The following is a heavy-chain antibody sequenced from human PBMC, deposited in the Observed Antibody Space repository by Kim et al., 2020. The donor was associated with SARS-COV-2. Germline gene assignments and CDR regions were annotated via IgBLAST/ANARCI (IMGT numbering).Heavy chain of an antibody. J-gene: IGHJ5*02. Sequence: SVKVSCKASGGTFSSYAISWVRQAPGQGLEWMGGIIPIFGTANYAQKFQGRVTITADESTSTAYMELSSLRSEDTAVYYCARRGGGSCYSVGGCGNWFDPWGQGTLVTVSS. V-gene: IGHV1-69*13. CDR2: IIPIFGTA. CDR1: GGTFSSYA. CDR3: ARRGGGSCYSVGGCGNWFDP. D-gene: IGHD2-15*01.